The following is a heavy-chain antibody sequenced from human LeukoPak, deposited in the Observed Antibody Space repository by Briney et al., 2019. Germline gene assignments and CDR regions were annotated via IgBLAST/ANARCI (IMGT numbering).Heavy chain of an antibody. J-gene: IGHJ3*02. CDR1: GGSISSYY. CDR3: ARLTATPHDAFDI. CDR2: VYYSGST. V-gene: IGHV4-59*01. Sequence: SETLSPTCTVSGGSISSYYWSWIRQPPGKGLEWIGYVYYSGSTNYNPSLKSRVTISVDTSKNQFSLKLSSVTAADTAVYYCARLTATPHDAFDIWGQGTMVTVSS. D-gene: IGHD2-15*01.